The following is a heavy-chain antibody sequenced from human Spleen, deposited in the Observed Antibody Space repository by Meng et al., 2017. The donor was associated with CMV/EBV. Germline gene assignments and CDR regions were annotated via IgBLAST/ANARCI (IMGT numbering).Heavy chain of an antibody. CDR1: GYTFIGYY. J-gene: IGHJ6*02. Sequence: ASVKVSCKTSGYTFIGYYMHWVRQAPGQGLEWMGWINPNSGGTNYAQKFQGRVTMSSDTSISTAYMDLSRLTSDDAAVYYCARDGRFVHNEGMDVWGQGTTVTVSS. CDR2: INPNSGGT. CDR3: ARDGRFVHNEGMDV. V-gene: IGHV1-2*02. D-gene: IGHD3-10*01.